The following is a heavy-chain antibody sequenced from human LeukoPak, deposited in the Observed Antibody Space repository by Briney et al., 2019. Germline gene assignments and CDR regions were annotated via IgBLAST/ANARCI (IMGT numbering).Heavy chain of an antibody. J-gene: IGHJ4*02. V-gene: IGHV1-18*04. D-gene: IGHD3-10*01. CDR3: ARGGLSGSWSIDY. Sequence: ASVKVSFKASGFTFTSHGFTWVRQAPGQGLEWMGWISAYNGKTNYAQKLQGRVTMSTDTSTSTVYMELKSLRSDDTALYYCARGGLSGSWSIDYWGQGTLVTVSS. CDR2: ISAYNGKT. CDR1: GFTFTSHG.